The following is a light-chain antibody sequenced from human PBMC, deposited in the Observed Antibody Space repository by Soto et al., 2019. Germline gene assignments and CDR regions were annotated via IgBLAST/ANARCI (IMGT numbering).Light chain of an antibody. V-gene: IGKV4-1*01. Sequence: DIVMTQSPDSLAVSLGERATINCKSSQSVLYSSNNKNYLAWYQQKPGQPPKLLIYWASTRESGAPDRFSGSGSGTDFTLTISSLQAEDVAVYYCQQYYSTPFTFGGGTKVDIK. CDR2: WAS. CDR1: QSVLYSSNNKNY. J-gene: IGKJ4*01. CDR3: QQYYSTPFT.